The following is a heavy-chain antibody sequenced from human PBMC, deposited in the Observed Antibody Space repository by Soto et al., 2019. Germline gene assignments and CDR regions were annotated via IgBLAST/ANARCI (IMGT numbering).Heavy chain of an antibody. CDR3: ARSLIILGGSGSYSIDY. D-gene: IGHD3-10*01. CDR2: MNPNSGNT. Sequence: QVQLVQSGGEVKKPGASVKVSCKASGYTFTSYDINWVRQATGQGLEWMGWMNPNSGNTGYAQKFQGRVTMTRNTSISTAYMELSSLRSEDTAVYYCARSLIILGGSGSYSIDYWGQGTLVTVSS. V-gene: IGHV1-8*01. J-gene: IGHJ4*02. CDR1: GYTFTSYD.